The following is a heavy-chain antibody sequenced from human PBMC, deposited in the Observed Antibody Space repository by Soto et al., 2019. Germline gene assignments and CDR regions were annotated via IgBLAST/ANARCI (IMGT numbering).Heavy chain of an antibody. CDR1: GGSISSGGYY. CDR3: ARGSLFYDTVSGFDY. J-gene: IGHJ4*02. Sequence: QVQLQESGPGLVKPSQTLSLTCTVSGGSISSGGYYWSWIRQHPGKGLEWIGYIYYSGSTYYNPSLKSRVTISVETSKNQFSLKLSSVTAADTAVYYCARGSLFYDTVSGFDYWGQGTLVTVSS. CDR2: IYYSGST. V-gene: IGHV4-31*03. D-gene: IGHD3-22*01.